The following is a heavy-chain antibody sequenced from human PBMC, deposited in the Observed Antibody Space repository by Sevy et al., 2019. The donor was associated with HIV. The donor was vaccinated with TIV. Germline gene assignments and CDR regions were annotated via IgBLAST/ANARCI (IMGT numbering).Heavy chain of an antibody. CDR3: TTETSWELEQPDY. CDR2: IKSKTDGGTT. Sequence: GGSLRLSCAASGFTFSNAWMSWVRQAPGKGMEWVGRIKSKTDGGTTDHAAPVKGRFTISRDDSKNTLYLQMNSLKTEDTAVYYCTTETSWELEQPDYWGQGTLVTVSS. V-gene: IGHV3-15*01. D-gene: IGHD1-1*01. J-gene: IGHJ4*02. CDR1: GFTFSNAW.